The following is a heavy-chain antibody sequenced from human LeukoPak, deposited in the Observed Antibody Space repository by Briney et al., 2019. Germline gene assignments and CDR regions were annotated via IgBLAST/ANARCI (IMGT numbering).Heavy chain of an antibody. CDR1: GGSISSGSYY. CDR3: ARAGGSVGWYGTIDS. J-gene: IGHJ4*02. D-gene: IGHD6-19*01. V-gene: IGHV4-61*09. CDR2: LYTSGTT. Sequence: PSQTLSLTCTVSGGSISSGSYYWHWIRQPAGKGLEWIGHLYTSGTTSYNPSLQSRVTISADTSRHQFSLRLTSVTAADTAVYYCARAGGSVGWYGTIDSWGQGTLVTVPS.